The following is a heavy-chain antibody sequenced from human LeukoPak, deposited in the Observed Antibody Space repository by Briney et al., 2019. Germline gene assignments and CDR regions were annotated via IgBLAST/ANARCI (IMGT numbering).Heavy chain of an antibody. J-gene: IGHJ4*02. CDR2: ISGSDGRT. Sequence: PGGSLRLSCVASGFTFSRYGMNWVRQAPGKGLEWVSSISGSDGRTYYADSAKGRFTISRDNSKSTLYLQMNSLRAEDTAVYYCARDDDGSSDYWGQGTLVTVSS. CDR3: ARDDDGSSDY. D-gene: IGHD1-26*01. V-gene: IGHV3-23*01. CDR1: GFTFSRYG.